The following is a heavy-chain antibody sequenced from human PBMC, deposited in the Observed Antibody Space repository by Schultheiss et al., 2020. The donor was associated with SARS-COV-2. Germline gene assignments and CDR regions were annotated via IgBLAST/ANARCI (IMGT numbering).Heavy chain of an antibody. CDR1: GFTFSDYY. CDR2: IRSTGGTT. J-gene: IGHJ6*02. D-gene: IGHD3-10*01. V-gene: IGHV3-11*04. CDR3: ARERGDYYYYGMDV. Sequence: GESLKISCAASGFTFSDYYMSWIRQAPGGGLEWVSSIRSTGGTTFYADSVKGRFTVSRDNSENTLYLQMNSLRAEDTAVYYCARERGDYYYYGMDVWGQGTTVTVSS.